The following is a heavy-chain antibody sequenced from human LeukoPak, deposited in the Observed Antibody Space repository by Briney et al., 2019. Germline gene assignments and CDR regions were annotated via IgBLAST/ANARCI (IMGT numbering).Heavy chain of an antibody. J-gene: IGHJ6*03. CDR1: GYTFTSYG. D-gene: IGHD5-18*01. CDR3: ARDRDTYYYYMDV. CDR2: ISAYNGNT. Sequence: ASVKVSCKASGYTFTSYGISWVRQAPGQGLEWMGWISAYNGNTNYAQKLQGRVTMTTDTSTSTAYMELSRLRSDDTAVYYCARDRDTYYYYMDVWGKGTTVTISS. V-gene: IGHV1-18*01.